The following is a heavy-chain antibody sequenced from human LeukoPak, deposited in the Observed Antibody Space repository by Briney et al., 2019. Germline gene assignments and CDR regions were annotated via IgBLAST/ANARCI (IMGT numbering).Heavy chain of an antibody. D-gene: IGHD6-19*01. V-gene: IGHV3-30*02. Sequence: GGSLRLSCAASGFTFSSYGMHWARQAPGKGLEWVAFIRYDGSNKYYADSVKGRFTISRDNSKNTLYLQMNSLRAEDTAVYYCAASYSSGWSLDYWGQGTLVTVSS. J-gene: IGHJ4*02. CDR1: GFTFSSYG. CDR3: AASYSSGWSLDY. CDR2: IRYDGSNK.